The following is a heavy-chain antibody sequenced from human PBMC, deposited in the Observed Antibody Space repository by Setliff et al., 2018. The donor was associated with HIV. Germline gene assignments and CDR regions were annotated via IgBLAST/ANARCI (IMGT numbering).Heavy chain of an antibody. J-gene: IGHJ6*03. V-gene: IGHV1-3*03. D-gene: IGHD7-27*01. CDR2: INTVNGNR. CDR1: GYTISSYV. CDR3: ARGADYLGIPSYYYYYMDV. Sequence: ASVKVSCKASGYTISSYVMHWVRQAPGQRLEWIGWINTVNGNRKYSQEFQGRITITMDTSANTVYMEVSSLRSEDMAVYYCARGADYLGIPSYYYYYMDVWGKGTTVTVSS.